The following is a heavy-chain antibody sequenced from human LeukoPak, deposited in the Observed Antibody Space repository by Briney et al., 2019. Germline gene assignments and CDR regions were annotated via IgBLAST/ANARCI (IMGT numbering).Heavy chain of an antibody. D-gene: IGHD2-2*01. V-gene: IGHV4-31*03. CDR3: ARGTLIVVVKD. CDR1: GGSISSVGGY. Sequence: PSENLSLTCTVSGGSISSVGGYWSWVRQHPGKGLEWIGYIYYSGSTYYNPSLKSRVTISVDTSKNQFSLKLSSATAADTAVYYCARGTLIVVVKDWGQGTLVTVSS. J-gene: IGHJ4*02. CDR2: IYYSGST.